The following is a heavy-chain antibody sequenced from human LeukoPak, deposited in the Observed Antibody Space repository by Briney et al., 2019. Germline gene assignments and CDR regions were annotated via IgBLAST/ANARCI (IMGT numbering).Heavy chain of an antibody. J-gene: IGHJ5*02. CDR3: ARAVTYFYGSVTYDWFDP. D-gene: IGHD3-10*01. CDR1: GFTFSSYW. V-gene: IGHV3-74*01. CDR2: IKSDGST. Sequence: GGSLRLSCAAPGFTFSSYWMHWVRQIPGKGLVWVSRIKSDGSTIYADSVKGRFTISRDNAKNTVYLQMNSLRAEDTAIYYCARAVTYFYGSVTYDWFDPWGQGTLVTVSS.